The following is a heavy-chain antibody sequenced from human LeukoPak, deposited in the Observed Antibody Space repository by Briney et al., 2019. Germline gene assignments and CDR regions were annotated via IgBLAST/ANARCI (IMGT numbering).Heavy chain of an antibody. CDR2: ISESGGST. D-gene: IGHD5-24*01. V-gene: IGHV3-23*01. Sequence: TGGSLRLSCAASGFTFSSYAMSWVRQAPGKGLEWVSGISESGGSTYYADSVKGRFTISRDNSKNTLFLQMNSLRAEDTAVYYCAKDHIRRDGYSDFDHWGQGTLVTVSS. CDR3: AKDHIRRDGYSDFDH. J-gene: IGHJ4*02. CDR1: GFTFSSYA.